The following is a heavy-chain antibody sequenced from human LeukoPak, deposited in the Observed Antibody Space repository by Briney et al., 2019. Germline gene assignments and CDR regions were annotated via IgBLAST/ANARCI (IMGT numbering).Heavy chain of an antibody. V-gene: IGHV3-23*01. CDR3: ARAGNYYGDYDY. D-gene: IGHD4-17*01. J-gene: IGHJ4*02. CDR2: ISGSGSVT. Sequence: GGSLRLSCAASGFTFSSYAMSWVRQAPGKGVEWVSTISGSGSVTYYADSVKGRFTISRDNSRNTLYLQLNSLRADDTAVYYCARAGNYYGDYDYWGQGTLVTVSS. CDR1: GFTFSSYA.